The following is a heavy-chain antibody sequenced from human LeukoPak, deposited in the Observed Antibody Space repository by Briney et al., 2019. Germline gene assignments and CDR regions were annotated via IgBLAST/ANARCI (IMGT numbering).Heavy chain of an antibody. Sequence: PGGSLRLSCAASGFTFSSYAMTWVRQAPGKGLEWVSAISGSGVSTYYADSVKGRFTISRDNSKNTLYLQMNSLRAEDTAVYYCAKDDAYCSGGSCNPGYFDYWGQGTLVTVSS. D-gene: IGHD2-15*01. V-gene: IGHV3-23*01. CDR3: AKDDAYCSGGSCNPGYFDY. J-gene: IGHJ4*02. CDR2: ISGSGVST. CDR1: GFTFSSYA.